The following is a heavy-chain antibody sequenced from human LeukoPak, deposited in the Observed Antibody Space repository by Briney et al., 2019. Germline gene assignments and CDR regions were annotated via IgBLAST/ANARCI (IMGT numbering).Heavy chain of an antibody. V-gene: IGHV4-39*07. D-gene: IGHD3-10*01. CDR2: IYYSGST. CDR3: ARVESSRDYYGPNWFDP. Sequence: PSETLSLTCTVSGGSISSSSYYWGWIRQPAGKGLEWIGSIYYSGSTYYNPSLKSRVTISVDTSKNQFSLKLSSVTAADTAMYYCARVESSRDYYGPNWFDPWGQRTLVTVSS. J-gene: IGHJ5*02. CDR1: GGSISSSSYY.